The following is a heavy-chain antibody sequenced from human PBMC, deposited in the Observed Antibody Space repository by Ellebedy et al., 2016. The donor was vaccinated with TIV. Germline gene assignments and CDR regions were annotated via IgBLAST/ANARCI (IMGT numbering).Heavy chain of an antibody. Sequence: ASVKVSCKASGGTFSSYGISWVRQAPGQGLEWVGEIIGMFGTANYAQQFQGRATITADELTSTAYMELSSLRSEDTAVYYCARSGTYYPGELDYWGQGTLVTVSS. J-gene: IGHJ4*02. CDR3: ARSGTYYPGELDY. D-gene: IGHD1-26*01. V-gene: IGHV1-69*13. CDR2: IIGMFGTA. CDR1: GGTFSSYG.